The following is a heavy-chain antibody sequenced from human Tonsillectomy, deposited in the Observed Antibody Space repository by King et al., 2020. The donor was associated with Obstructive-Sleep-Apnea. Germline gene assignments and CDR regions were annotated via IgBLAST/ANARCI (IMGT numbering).Heavy chain of an antibody. CDR2: ISSSSRYI. D-gene: IGHD5-12*01. J-gene: IGHJ6*02. CDR3: ARAAYSGYDFPYYYYGMDV. V-gene: IGHV3-21*01. Sequence: VQLVESGGGLVKPGGSLRLSCAASGFTFRSYSMNCARQAPGKGLEWVSSISSSSRYIYYADSVKGRFTIARDNAKTSLYLQMNSLRAEDTAVYYCARAAYSGYDFPYYYYGMDVWGQGTTVTVSS. CDR1: GFTFRSYS.